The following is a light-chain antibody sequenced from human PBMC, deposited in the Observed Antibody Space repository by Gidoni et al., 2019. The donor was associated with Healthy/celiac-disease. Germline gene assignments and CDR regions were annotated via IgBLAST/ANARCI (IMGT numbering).Light chain of an antibody. Sequence: QSALTQPASVSGAPGQSITISRTGTSSDVGGYNCVSCYQQHPGKAPKLMIYDVSNRPSGVSNRFSGSKSGNTASLTISGLQAEDEADYYCSSYTSSSTLVVFGGGTKLTVL. CDR3: SSYTSSSTLVV. CDR2: DVS. J-gene: IGLJ2*01. CDR1: SSDVGGYNC. V-gene: IGLV2-14*01.